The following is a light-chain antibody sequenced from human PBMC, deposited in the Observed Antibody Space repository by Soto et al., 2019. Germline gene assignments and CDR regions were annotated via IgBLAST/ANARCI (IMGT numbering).Light chain of an antibody. CDR1: SSNIGAGYD. Sequence: QSVLTQPPSVSGAPGQRVTTSCTGSSSNIGAGYDVHWYQQLPGTVPKLLIYGNSNRPSGVPDRFSGSKSGTSASLAITGLQAEDEADYYCQSYDSSLSGSVFGGGTKLTVL. V-gene: IGLV1-40*01. J-gene: IGLJ2*01. CDR3: QSYDSSLSGSV. CDR2: GNS.